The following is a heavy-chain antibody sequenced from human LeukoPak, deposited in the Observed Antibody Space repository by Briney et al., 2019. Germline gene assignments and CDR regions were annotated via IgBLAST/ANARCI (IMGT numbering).Heavy chain of an antibody. V-gene: IGHV1-2*02. D-gene: IGHD2-2*01. Sequence: ASVKVSCKASGYTFTGYYMHWVRQAPGQGLEWMGWINHNSGCTHYVQKFQGRVTMTRDTSISTAYMELSRLRSDDTAVYYCARDYCSSTSCFNFDYWGQGTLVTVSS. CDR2: INHNSGCT. J-gene: IGHJ4*02. CDR1: GYTFTGYY. CDR3: ARDYCSSTSCFNFDY.